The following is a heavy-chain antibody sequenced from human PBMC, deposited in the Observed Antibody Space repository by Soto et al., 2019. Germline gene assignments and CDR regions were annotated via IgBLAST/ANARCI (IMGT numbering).Heavy chain of an antibody. CDR3: ESTRGSSYDY. CDR2: IYNGGGT. CDR1: GFTVSGNY. Sequence: GGSLRLSCAASGFTVSGNYMSWVCQAPGKGLEWVSVIYNGGGTYYADSVKGRFTISRDNSKNTLYLQMNSLRAEDTAVYYCESTRGSSYDYWGQGTLVTVSS. V-gene: IGHV3-53*01. J-gene: IGHJ4*02. D-gene: IGHD6-6*01.